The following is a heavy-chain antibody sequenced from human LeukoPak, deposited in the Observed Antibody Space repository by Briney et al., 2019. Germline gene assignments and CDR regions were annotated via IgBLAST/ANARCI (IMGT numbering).Heavy chain of an antibody. CDR1: GGSISSYY. J-gene: IGHJ5*02. D-gene: IGHD3-22*01. CDR2: IYYSGST. V-gene: IGHV4-59*01. Sequence: SETLSLTCTVSGGSISSYYWSWIRQPPGKGLEWIGYIYYSGSTNYNPSLKSRVTISVDTSKNQFSLKLSPVTAADTAVYYCARGAAEGYYYDSGGYYYAGPNWFDPWGQGTLVTVSS. CDR3: ARGAAEGYYYDSGGYYYAGPNWFDP.